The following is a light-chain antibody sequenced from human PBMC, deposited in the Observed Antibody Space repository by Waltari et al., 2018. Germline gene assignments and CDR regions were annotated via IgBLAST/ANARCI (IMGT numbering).Light chain of an antibody. V-gene: IGKV3-15*01. CDR3: QQYNDWLPLT. Sequence: EIVMTQSPATLSVSPGESATLSCRASQSVSINLDWYQQKPGQAPRLLIFDTSTRATGIPARFSGSGSGTDFTLTISSLQSEDFAVYYCQQYNDWLPLTFGGGTKVEI. CDR1: QSVSIN. CDR2: DTS. J-gene: IGKJ4*01.